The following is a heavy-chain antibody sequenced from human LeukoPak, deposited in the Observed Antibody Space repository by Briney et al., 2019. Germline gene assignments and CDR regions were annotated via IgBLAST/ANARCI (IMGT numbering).Heavy chain of an antibody. CDR1: GFTFSIYW. J-gene: IGHJ4*02. D-gene: IGHD1-26*01. CDR2: ISSDESST. Sequence: GSLILSCAASGFTFSIYWMHWVRQAPGEGLVWVSRISSDESSTNYADSVKGRFTISRDNTKNTLYLQMNSLRAEDTAVYFCAREGGSFLRYFDSWGQGTLVTVSS. V-gene: IGHV3-74*01. CDR3: AREGGSFLRYFDS.